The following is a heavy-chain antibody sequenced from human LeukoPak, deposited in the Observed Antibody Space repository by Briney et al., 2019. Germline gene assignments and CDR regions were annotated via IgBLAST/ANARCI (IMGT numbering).Heavy chain of an antibody. CDR2: MNPKSHYT. Sequence: ASVKVSCKASGYTFSSYDVNWVRQATGQGLEWMGWMNPKSHYTGYAQKFQGRITITSNSSTSTVFMELGSLTSDDTAVYYCARGGASAAARRFDPWGQGTLVTVSS. D-gene: IGHD6-13*01. V-gene: IGHV1-8*01. CDR1: GYTFSSYD. J-gene: IGHJ5*02. CDR3: ARGGASAAARRFDP.